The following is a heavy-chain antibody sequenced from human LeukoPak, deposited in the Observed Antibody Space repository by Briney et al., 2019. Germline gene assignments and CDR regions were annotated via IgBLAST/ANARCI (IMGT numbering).Heavy chain of an antibody. Sequence: ASVTVSCKVSGYTLTELSMHWVRQAPGKGREWMGGFDPEDGETIYAQKFQGRVTMTEDTSTDTAYMELSSLRSEDTAVYYCATSNSLVSSMDVWGQGTTVTVSS. D-gene: IGHD2/OR15-2a*01. J-gene: IGHJ6*02. CDR2: FDPEDGET. CDR1: GYTLTELS. CDR3: ATSNSLVSSMDV. V-gene: IGHV1-24*01.